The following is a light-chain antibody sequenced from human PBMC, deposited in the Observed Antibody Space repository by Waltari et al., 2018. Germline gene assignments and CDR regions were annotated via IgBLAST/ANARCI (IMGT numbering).Light chain of an antibody. Sequence: LTQPASVSGSPGQSITISCTGTSSDVGGYKYVSWYQQHPGKAPKLMIYEVSNRPSGVSTRFSGSKSGNTASLTISGLQAEDEADYYCNSYTSSATYVVGTGTKVTVL. J-gene: IGLJ1*01. CDR1: SSDVGGYKY. V-gene: IGLV2-14*01. CDR3: NSYTSSATYV. CDR2: EVS.